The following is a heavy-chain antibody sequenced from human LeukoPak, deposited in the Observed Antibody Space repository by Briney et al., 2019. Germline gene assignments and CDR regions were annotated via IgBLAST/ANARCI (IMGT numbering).Heavy chain of an antibody. Sequence: GGSLILSCAVSEFTFSQFAMHWVRQAPGKGLEWVAVVSSHGNDGYYADSVKGRFTISRDNSKNTLYLQIDSLRAEDTAIYYCTRDAHNFNDFDYWGQGTLVTVSS. CDR3: TRDAHNFNDFDY. CDR1: EFTFSQFA. CDR2: VSSHGNDG. V-gene: IGHV3-30*01. J-gene: IGHJ4*02. D-gene: IGHD5-24*01.